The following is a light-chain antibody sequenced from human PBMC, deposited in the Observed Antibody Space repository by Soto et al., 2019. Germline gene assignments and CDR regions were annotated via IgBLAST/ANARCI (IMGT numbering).Light chain of an antibody. CDR3: QQYYSYPYT. V-gene: IGKV1-8*01. J-gene: IGKJ5*01. Sequence: AIQMTQSPASLSSSTGDRATRTCRASQGMSSYLAWYQQKPGKAPKLLIYAASTLQSGVPSRFSGSGSGTDFTLTISCLQSEDFAIYYCQQYYSYPYTFGQGTRLEIK. CDR1: QGMSSY. CDR2: AAS.